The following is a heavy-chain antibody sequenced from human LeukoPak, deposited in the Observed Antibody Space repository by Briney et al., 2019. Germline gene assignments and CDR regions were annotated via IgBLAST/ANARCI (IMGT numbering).Heavy chain of an antibody. CDR3: AKNMVRGVMAAFDI. J-gene: IGHJ3*02. Sequence: GGSLRLSCAASGFTFSSYGMHWVRQAPGKGLEWVANIKQDGSEKYYVDSVKGRFTISRDNAKNSLYLQMNSLRAEDTAVYYCAKNMVRGVMAAFDIWGQGTMVTVSS. CDR2: IKQDGSEK. D-gene: IGHD3-10*01. CDR1: GFTFSSYG. V-gene: IGHV3-7*03.